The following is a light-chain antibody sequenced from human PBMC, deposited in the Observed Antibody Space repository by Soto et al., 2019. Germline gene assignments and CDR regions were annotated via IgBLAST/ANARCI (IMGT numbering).Light chain of an antibody. CDR1: SSDVGGYNF. CDR3: SSYVGSNIFV. J-gene: IGLJ1*01. V-gene: IGLV2-8*01. Sequence: QSALTQPPSASGSPGQSVTISCTGTSSDVGGYNFVAWYQQHPGKAPKLMISEVSKRPSGVPDRFSGSKSGNTASLTVSGLQAEDEADYYCSSYVGSNIFVFGTGTKLTVL. CDR2: EVS.